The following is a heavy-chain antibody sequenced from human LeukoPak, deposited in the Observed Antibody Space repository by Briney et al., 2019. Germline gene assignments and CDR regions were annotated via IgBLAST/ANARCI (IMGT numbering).Heavy chain of an antibody. Sequence: SETLSLTCTVSGGSINSYYWSWIRQPPGKGLEWIGEINHSGSTNYNPSLKSRVTISVDTSKNQFSLKLSSVTAADTAVYYCARSVLRRFDYWGQGTLVTVSS. CDR2: INHSGST. D-gene: IGHD2/OR15-2a*01. V-gene: IGHV4-34*01. CDR1: GGSINSYY. J-gene: IGHJ4*02. CDR3: ARSVLRRFDY.